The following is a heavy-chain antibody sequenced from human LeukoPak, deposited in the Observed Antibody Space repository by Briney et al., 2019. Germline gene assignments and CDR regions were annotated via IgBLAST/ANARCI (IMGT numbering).Heavy chain of an antibody. J-gene: IGHJ4*02. CDR3: ARDLTGDAYFDY. Sequence: GGSLRLSCAASGFIFSSNAMSWVRQAPGKGLEWVSAISGSGGSTYYADSVKGRFTISRDNSKNTLYLQMNSLRAEDTAVFYCARDLTGDAYFDYWGQGTLVTVSS. CDR2: ISGSGGST. D-gene: IGHD7-27*01. V-gene: IGHV3-23*01. CDR1: GFIFSSNA.